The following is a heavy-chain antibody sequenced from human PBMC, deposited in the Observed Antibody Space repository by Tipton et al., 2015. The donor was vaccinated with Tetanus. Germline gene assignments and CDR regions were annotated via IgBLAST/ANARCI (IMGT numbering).Heavy chain of an antibody. Sequence: LRLSCAASGFIFSSYGIHWVRQAPGKGLEWVAVSWYDGTDQYYADSVKGRFTLSRDNSKNTLYREMNSLRAEDTALYYCAREADCSGGSCFSGDFDNWGPGTQVTVSS. J-gene: IGHJ4*02. D-gene: IGHD2-15*01. V-gene: IGHV3-33*01. CDR3: AREADCSGGSCFSGDFDN. CDR2: SWYDGTDQ. CDR1: GFIFSSYG.